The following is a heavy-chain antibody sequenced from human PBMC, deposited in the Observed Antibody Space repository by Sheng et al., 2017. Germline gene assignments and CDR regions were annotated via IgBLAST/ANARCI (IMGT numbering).Heavy chain of an antibody. CDR1: GFTFSSYR. V-gene: IGHV3-21*01. CDR3: ARDRGYNGYHSPPDY. CDR2: IIISSDYI. J-gene: IGHJ4*02. Sequence: EVQLLESGGGLVKPGGSLRLSCAASGFTFSSYRMNWVRQAPGKGLEWVSSIIISSDYIYYADSVKGRFTISRDDAKNSLYLQMNSLRAEDTAVYYCARDRGYNGYHSPPDYWGQGTLVTVSS. D-gene: IGHD5-12*01.